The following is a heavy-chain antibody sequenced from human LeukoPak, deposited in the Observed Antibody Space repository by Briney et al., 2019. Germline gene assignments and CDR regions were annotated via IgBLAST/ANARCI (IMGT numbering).Heavy chain of an antibody. V-gene: IGHV4-59*01. CDR1: GGSISSYY. CDR2: IYYSGST. J-gene: IGHJ2*01. CDR3: ARGVGATYDL. Sequence: PSETLSPTCTVSGGSISSYYWSWIRQPPGKGLEWIGYIYYSGSTNYNPSLKSRVTISVDTSKNQFSLKLSSVTAADTAVYYCARGVGATYDLWGRGTLVTVSS. D-gene: IGHD1-26*01.